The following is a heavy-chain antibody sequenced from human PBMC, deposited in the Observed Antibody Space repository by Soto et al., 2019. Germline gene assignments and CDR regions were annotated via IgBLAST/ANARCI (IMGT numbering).Heavy chain of an antibody. D-gene: IGHD3-3*01. CDR1: GGSTSDYY. CDR2: ISNTGST. V-gene: IGHV4-59*01. Sequence: SETLSLTCAVSGGSTSDYYWSWIRQSPGKGLEWLGYISNTGSTNYNPSLKSRVTLSLDTSMNQLSLRLTSVTAADTAVYYCARAALRTDLDFEFWGRGTLVTVSS. CDR3: ARAALRTDLDFEF. J-gene: IGHJ4*02.